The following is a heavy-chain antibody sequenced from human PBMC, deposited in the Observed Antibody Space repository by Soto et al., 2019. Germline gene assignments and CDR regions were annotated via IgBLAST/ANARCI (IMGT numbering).Heavy chain of an antibody. D-gene: IGHD2-2*01. Sequence: EVQLLESGGGLVQPGGSLRLSCAASGFTFSNYAMSWVRQAPGKGLEWVSVISGNGGSTYYADPVKGRLTISRDDSKNTVYLQMNSLRAEDTAVYFCAKGSSSSCYGSSDCWGQGTLVTVSS. J-gene: IGHJ4*02. CDR3: AKGSSSSCYGSSDC. V-gene: IGHV3-23*01. CDR2: ISGNGGST. CDR1: GFTFSNYA.